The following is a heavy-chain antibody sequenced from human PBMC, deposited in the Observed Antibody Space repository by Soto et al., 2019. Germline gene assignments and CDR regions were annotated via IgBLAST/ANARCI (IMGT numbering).Heavy chain of an antibody. D-gene: IGHD6-6*01. CDR3: AKDLGSSSSLDY. CDR1: GFTFSSYG. J-gene: IGHJ4*02. Sequence: QVQLVESGGGVVQPGRSLRLSCAASGFTFSSYGMHWVRQAPGKGLEWVAVISYDGSNKYSADSVKGRFTISRDNSKNTLYLQMNSLRAEDTAVYYCAKDLGSSSSLDYWGQGTLVTVSS. CDR2: ISYDGSNK. V-gene: IGHV3-30*18.